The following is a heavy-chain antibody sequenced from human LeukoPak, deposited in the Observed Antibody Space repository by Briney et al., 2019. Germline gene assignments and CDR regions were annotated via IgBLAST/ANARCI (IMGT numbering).Heavy chain of an antibody. D-gene: IGHD4-17*01. CDR3: ARDRDDYGLE. Sequence: GGSLRLSCAASGFTFSSYSMNWVRQAPGKGLEWVSYISSSSSTIYYADSVKGRFTISRDNAKNSLYLQMNSLRAEDTAVYYCARDRDDYGLEWGQGTLVTVSS. V-gene: IGHV3-48*04. CDR1: GFTFSSYS. J-gene: IGHJ4*02. CDR2: ISSSSSTI.